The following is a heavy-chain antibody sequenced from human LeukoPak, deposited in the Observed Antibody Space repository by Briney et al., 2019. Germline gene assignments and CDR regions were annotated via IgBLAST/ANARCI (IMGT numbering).Heavy chain of an antibody. J-gene: IGHJ4*02. CDR3: ARGGGSYLDN. CDR2: IIPILGIA. V-gene: IGHV1-69*02. D-gene: IGHD1-26*01. CDR1: RGTFSSYT. Sequence: ASVKVSCKTSRGTFSSYTISWVRQAPGQGLEWVGRIIPILGIANYAQKFQGRVTITADKSTSTAYMELSSLRSEDTAVYYCARGGGSYLDNWGQGTLVTVSS.